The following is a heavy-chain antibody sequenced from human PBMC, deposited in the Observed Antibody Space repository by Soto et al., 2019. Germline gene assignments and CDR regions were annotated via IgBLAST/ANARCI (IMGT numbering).Heavy chain of an antibody. Sequence: QIELVQSGTEVKKPGASVKVSCKTSGYTFITYGISWVRQAPGQGLEWMGWISGYNGNTKYPQNFQDRVTMTTDTSTNTAYMELESLTSDDTAVYFCVRDDYVWGSDPPNLDYWGQGTLVTVSS. J-gene: IGHJ4*02. V-gene: IGHV1-18*01. D-gene: IGHD3-16*02. CDR2: ISGYNGNT. CDR1: GYTFITYG. CDR3: VRDDYVWGSDPPNLDY.